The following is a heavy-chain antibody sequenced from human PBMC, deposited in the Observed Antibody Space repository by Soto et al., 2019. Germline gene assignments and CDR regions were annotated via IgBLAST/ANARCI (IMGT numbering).Heavy chain of an antibody. Sequence: SETLSLTCTVSGGSISSYYWSWIRQPPGKGLEWIGYIYYSGSTNYNPSLKSRATISVDTSKNQFSLKLSSVTAADTAVYYCARYGDYYSGFDYWGQGTLVTVSS. CDR3: ARYGDYYSGFDY. CDR2: IYYSGST. V-gene: IGHV4-59*01. D-gene: IGHD4-17*01. CDR1: GGSISSYY. J-gene: IGHJ4*02.